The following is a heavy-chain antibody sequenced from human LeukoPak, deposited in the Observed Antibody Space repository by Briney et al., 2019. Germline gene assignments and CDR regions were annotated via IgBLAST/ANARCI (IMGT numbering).Heavy chain of an antibody. V-gene: IGHV3-48*03. D-gene: IGHD2/OR15-2a*01. CDR2: ISSSGNNI. Sequence: GGSLRLSCAASGFTFSSYEMNWVRQAPGKGLEWVSYISSSGNNIYFADSVKGRFTISRDNAKNSLFLQMNSLRAEDTAVYYCARVTYAVPDYWGQGSLVAVSS. CDR3: ARVTYAVPDY. CDR1: GFTFSSYE. J-gene: IGHJ4*02.